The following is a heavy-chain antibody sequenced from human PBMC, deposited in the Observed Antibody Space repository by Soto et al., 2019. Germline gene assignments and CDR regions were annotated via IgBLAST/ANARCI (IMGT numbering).Heavy chain of an antibody. D-gene: IGHD2-8*01. CDR3: ARGGGEERGVLMVYAIGY. CDR1: GGSFSGYY. J-gene: IGHJ4*02. V-gene: IGHV4-34*01. Sequence: QVQLQQWGAGLLKPSETLSLTCAVYGGSFSGYYWSWIRQPPGKGMAWIGEINHSGSTNYNPSLKSRVTISVDTSKNQFSLKLSSVTAADTAVYYCARGGGEERGVLMVYAIGYWGQGTLVTVSS. CDR2: INHSGST.